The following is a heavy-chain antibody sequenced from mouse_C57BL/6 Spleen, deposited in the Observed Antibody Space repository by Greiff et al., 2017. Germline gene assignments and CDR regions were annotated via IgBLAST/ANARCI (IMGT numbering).Heavy chain of an antibody. CDR2: IWTGGGT. CDR3: ARIYDYDGGDYFDY. Sequence: QVQLQQSGPGLVAPSQSLSITCTVSGFSLTSYAISWVRQPPGKGLEWLGVIWTGGGTNYNSALKSRLSISKDNSKSQVFLKMNSLQTDDTARYYCARIYDYDGGDYFDYWGQGTTLTVAS. CDR1: GFSLTSYA. D-gene: IGHD2-4*01. J-gene: IGHJ2*01. V-gene: IGHV2-9-1*01.